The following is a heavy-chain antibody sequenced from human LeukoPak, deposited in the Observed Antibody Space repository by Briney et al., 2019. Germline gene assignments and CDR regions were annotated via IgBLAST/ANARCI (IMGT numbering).Heavy chain of an antibody. V-gene: IGHV4-38-2*01. Sequence: SETLSLTCAVSGYSISNDYYWGWIRQPPGKGLEWIGSIYHSGSTYYNPSLKSRVTISVDTSKNQFSLKLSSVTAADTAVYYCARGSPYGRNWFDPWGQGTLVTVSS. CDR2: IYHSGST. J-gene: IGHJ5*02. CDR3: ARGSPYGRNWFDP. CDR1: GYSISNDYY. D-gene: IGHD3-10*01.